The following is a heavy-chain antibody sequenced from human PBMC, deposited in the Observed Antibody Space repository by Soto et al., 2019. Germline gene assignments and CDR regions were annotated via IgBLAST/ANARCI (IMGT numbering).Heavy chain of an antibody. J-gene: IGHJ4*02. V-gene: IGHV3-9*01. CDR2: ISWNSGGI. Sequence: SLRLSCAASGFTFSSHGMHWVRQAPGKGLEWVSGISWNSGGIGYADSVKGRFTISRDNAKNSLYLQMNSLRAEDTALYYCAKDDSYDSSGSFDYWGQGTLVTVSS. D-gene: IGHD3-22*01. CDR3: AKDDSYDSSGSFDY. CDR1: GFTFSSHG.